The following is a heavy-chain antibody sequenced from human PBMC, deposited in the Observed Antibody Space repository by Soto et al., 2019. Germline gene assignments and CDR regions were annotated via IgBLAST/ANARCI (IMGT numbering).Heavy chain of an antibody. D-gene: IGHD3-22*01. J-gene: IGHJ4*02. Sequence: QVQLVQSGAEVRKPGSSVRVSCKASGGSFNRHTISWVRQAPGQGLEWMGGIIPIFGTANHAQKFQGRVTIIADESTSTVYMELSSLRSDDXXXXYXARGWGYDSTDYYYAYWGQGTLVIVSS. CDR3: ARGWGYDSTDYYYAY. CDR2: IIPIFGTA. V-gene: IGHV1-69*01. CDR1: GGSFNRHT.